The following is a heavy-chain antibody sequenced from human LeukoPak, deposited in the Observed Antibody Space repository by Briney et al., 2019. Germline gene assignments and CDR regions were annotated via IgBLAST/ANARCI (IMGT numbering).Heavy chain of an antibody. Sequence: PSETLSLTCAAYGGSFSGYYWSWIRQPPGKGLEWIGEINHSGSTNYNPSLKSRVTISVDTSKNQFSLKLSSVTAADTAVYYCARGRRMLLGAFDIWGQGTMVTVSS. V-gene: IGHV4-34*01. CDR2: INHSGST. CDR3: ARGRRMLLGAFDI. CDR1: GGSFSGYY. D-gene: IGHD2-8*01. J-gene: IGHJ3*02.